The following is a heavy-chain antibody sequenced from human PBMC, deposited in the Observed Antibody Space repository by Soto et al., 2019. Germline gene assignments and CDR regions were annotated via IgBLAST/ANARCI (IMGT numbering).Heavy chain of an antibody. V-gene: IGHV3-72*01. CDR2: TRNKANSYST. Sequence: EVQLVESGGGLVQPGGSLRLSCAASGFSSSDHFMDWVRQAPGKGLEWVGRTRNKANSYSTEYAASVKGRFTVSRDDSKNSLYLQMNSLRTEDTAVYYCTRDLVRGRGMDVWGQGTTVTISS. CDR1: GFSSSDHF. CDR3: TRDLVRGRGMDV. J-gene: IGHJ6*02. D-gene: IGHD3-10*02.